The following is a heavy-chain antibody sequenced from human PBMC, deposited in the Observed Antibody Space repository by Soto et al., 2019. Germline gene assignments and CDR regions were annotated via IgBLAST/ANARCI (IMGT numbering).Heavy chain of an antibody. CDR3: ARGHYYYGMDV. CDR2: IYYSGTT. J-gene: IGHJ6*02. CDR1: NGSVSSDTYS. Sequence: PSETLSLTCTVSNGSVSSDTYSWSWVRQPPGKGLEWIGYIYYSGTTYYTPSLKSRLTMSMDRANDHFSLNLTSVTAADTAVYFCARGHYYYGMDVWGQGITVTVSS. V-gene: IGHV4-30-2*01.